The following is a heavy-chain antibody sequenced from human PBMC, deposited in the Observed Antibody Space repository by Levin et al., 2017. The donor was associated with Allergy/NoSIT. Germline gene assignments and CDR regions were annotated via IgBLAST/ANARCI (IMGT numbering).Heavy chain of an antibody. V-gene: IGHV3-23*01. D-gene: IGHD5-12*01. J-gene: IGHJ3*02. CDR1: GFTFSTYA. CDR3: AKSNDDSGRYRQAFDI. Sequence: GGSLRLSCAASGFTFSTYAMIWVRQAPGKGLEWVSSISTIGTHYADSVKGRFTISRDNSRNTLSLQMNSLRVEDTAVYYCAKSNDDSGRYRQAFDIWGQGTMATVTS. CDR2: ISTIGT.